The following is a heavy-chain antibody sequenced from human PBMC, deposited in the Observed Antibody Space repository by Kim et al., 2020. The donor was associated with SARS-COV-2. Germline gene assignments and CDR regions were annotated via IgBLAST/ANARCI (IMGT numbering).Heavy chain of an antibody. CDR2: IYSGGST. J-gene: IGHJ4*02. D-gene: IGHD3-10*01. CDR1: GFTVSSNY. V-gene: IGHV3-53*04. Sequence: GGSLRLSCAASGFTVSSNYMSWVRQAPGKGLEWVSVIYSGGSTYYADSVKGRFTISRHNSKNTLYLQMNSLRAEDTAVYYCARAGYYGSENPFDYWGQGTLVTVSS. CDR3: ARAGYYGSENPFDY.